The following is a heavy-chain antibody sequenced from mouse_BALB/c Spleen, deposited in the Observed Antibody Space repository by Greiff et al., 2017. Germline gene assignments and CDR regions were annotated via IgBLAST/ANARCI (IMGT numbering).Heavy chain of an antibody. CDR2: ISYDGSN. CDR1: GYSLTSGYY. Sequence: DVQLQESGPGLVKPSQSLSLTCSVTGYSLTSGYYWNWIRQFPGNKREWMGYISYDGSNNYNPSLKNRISITRDTSKNQFFLKLNSVTTEDTATYYCARAYGKGAMDYWGQGTSVTVSS. J-gene: IGHJ4*01. V-gene: IGHV3-6*02. D-gene: IGHD2-10*02. CDR3: ARAYGKGAMDY.